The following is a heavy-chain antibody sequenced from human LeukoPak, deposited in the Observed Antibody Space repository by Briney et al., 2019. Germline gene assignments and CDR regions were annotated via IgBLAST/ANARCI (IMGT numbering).Heavy chain of an antibody. D-gene: IGHD4-17*01. J-gene: IGHJ3*02. CDR1: GGSVSSGSYH. V-gene: IGHV4-61*01. CDR2: IYYSGST. Sequence: TSETLSLTCTVSGGSVSSGSYHWSWIRQPPGKGLEWIGYIYYSGSTNYNPSPKSRVTISVDTSKNQFSLKLSSVTAADTAVYYCARDRAVTSDAFDIWGQGTMVTVSS. CDR3: ARDRAVTSDAFDI.